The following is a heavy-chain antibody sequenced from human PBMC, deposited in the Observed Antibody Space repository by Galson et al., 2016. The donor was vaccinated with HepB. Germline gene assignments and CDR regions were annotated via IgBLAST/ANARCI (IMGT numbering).Heavy chain of an antibody. CDR2: AGTAGDT. J-gene: IGHJ4*02. CDR3: AADARAMTVKW. D-gene: IGHD2-21*02. Sequence: SLRLSCAASGFTFSSYDMHWVRQPTGKGLEWVSGAGTAGDTYYPGSVKGRFTISRDNSKNTLYVQMNNLGAEDTAVYYCAADARAMTVKWWGQGTLVTVSS. V-gene: IGHV3-13*01. CDR1: GFTFSSYD.